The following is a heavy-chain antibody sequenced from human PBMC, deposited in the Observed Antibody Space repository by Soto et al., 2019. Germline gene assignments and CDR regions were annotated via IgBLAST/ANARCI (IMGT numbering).Heavy chain of an antibody. V-gene: IGHV3-30-3*01. J-gene: IGHJ4*02. D-gene: IGHD6-19*01. CDR3: ARDKSPYSSGWHNRLFDY. CDR1: GFTFSSYA. Sequence: QVQLVESGGGVVQPGRSLRLSCAASGFTFSSYAMHWVRQAPGKGLEWVAVTSYDGSNKYYADYVKGRVTISRENSKNTLYLQMNSLRAEDPAVYYCARDKSPYSSGWHNRLFDYWGQGTLVTGSS. CDR2: TSYDGSNK.